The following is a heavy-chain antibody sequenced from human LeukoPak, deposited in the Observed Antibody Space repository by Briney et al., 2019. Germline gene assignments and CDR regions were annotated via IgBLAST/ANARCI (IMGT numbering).Heavy chain of an antibody. Sequence: PSETLSLTCTVSGGSLNTPNYYWGWVRQPPGKGLEWIGNIFYRGGTYYSPSLKSRVTISLDMSRNEFSLKLNSVTAADTAVYYCARSDGYGLVDIWGQGTMVTVSS. CDR2: IFYRGGT. J-gene: IGHJ3*02. CDR3: ARSDGYGLVDI. D-gene: IGHD3-10*01. CDR1: GGSLNTPNYY. V-gene: IGHV4-39*07.